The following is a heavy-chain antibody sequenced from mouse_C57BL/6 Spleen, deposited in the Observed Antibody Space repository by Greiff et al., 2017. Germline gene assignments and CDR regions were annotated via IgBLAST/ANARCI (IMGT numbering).Heavy chain of an antibody. CDR3: ARSGWEGGLDY. J-gene: IGHJ2*01. D-gene: IGHD3-1*01. CDR1: GFTFTDYY. Sequence: VESGGGLVQPGGSLSLSCAASGFTFTDYYMSWVRQPPGKALEWLGFIRNKANGYTTEYSASVKGRFTISRDNSQSILYLQMNALRAEDSATYYCARSGWEGGLDYWGQGTTLTVSS. V-gene: IGHV7-3*01. CDR2: IRNKANGYTT.